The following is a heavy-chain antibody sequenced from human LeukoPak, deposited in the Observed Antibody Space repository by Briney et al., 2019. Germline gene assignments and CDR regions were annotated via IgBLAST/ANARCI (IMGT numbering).Heavy chain of an antibody. Sequence: PSETLSLTCTVSGGSVRSNYYYWGWIRQPPGKGLEWIGSIHYSGSTYYNPSLKSRVTISVDTSKNQFSLKLGSVTAADTAVYYCASPRGYSYSFDYWGQGTLVTVSS. D-gene: IGHD5-18*01. V-gene: IGHV4-39*07. CDR1: GGSVRSNYYY. CDR3: ASPRGYSYSFDY. J-gene: IGHJ4*02. CDR2: IHYSGST.